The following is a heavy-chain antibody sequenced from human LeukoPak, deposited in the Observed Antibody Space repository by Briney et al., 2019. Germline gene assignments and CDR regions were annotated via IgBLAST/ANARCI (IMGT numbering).Heavy chain of an antibody. V-gene: IGHV4-30-4*08. D-gene: IGHD3-3*01. Sequence: SETLSLTCTVSGGSISSGDYYWSWIRQPPGQGLEWTGYIYYSGSTYYNPSLKGRVTISVDTSKNQFSLKLSSVTAADTAVYYCARGLFGVVIDKFDYWGQGTLVTVSS. CDR3: ARGLFGVVIDKFDY. CDR2: IYYSGST. J-gene: IGHJ4*02. CDR1: GGSISSGDYY.